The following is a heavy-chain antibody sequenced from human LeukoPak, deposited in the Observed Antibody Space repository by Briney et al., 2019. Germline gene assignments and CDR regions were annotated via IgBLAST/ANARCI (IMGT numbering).Heavy chain of an antibody. CDR3: ARSLALLRYIDF. V-gene: IGHV4-34*01. D-gene: IGHD3-3*02. J-gene: IGHJ4*02. CDR2: INHSGST. Sequence: SETLSLTCAVYGGSFSGYYWSWIRQPPGKGLEWIGEINHSGSTNYNPSLKSGVTISVDTSKNQFSLKLSSVTAADTAVCYCARSLALLRYIDFWGQGTLVTVSS. CDR1: GGSFSGYY.